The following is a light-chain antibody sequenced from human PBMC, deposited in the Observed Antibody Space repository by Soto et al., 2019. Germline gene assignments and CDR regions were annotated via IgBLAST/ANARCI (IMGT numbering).Light chain of an antibody. CDR2: GAS. CDR1: QSVSSSY. Sequence: EIVLTQSPGTLSLSPGERATLSCRASQSVSSSYLAWYQQKPGQAPRLLIYGASNRATGIPARFSGSGSGTDFTLTISSLEPEDFAVYYCHQYGSSLRTFGQGTKVDIK. CDR3: HQYGSSLRT. V-gene: IGKV3-20*01. J-gene: IGKJ1*01.